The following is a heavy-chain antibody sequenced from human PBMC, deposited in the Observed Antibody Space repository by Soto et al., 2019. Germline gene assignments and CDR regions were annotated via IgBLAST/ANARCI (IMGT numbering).Heavy chain of an antibody. Sequence: QAHLQESGPELVKPSQTLSLPCTVSGGSIRSGGYYWSWIRQHPGKGLEWIGYIYYSGSTYYNPSLKSRVTISVDMSKNQFALKLSSVTAADTAVYYCARKTYGYCLDYWGQGTLVTVGS. CDR3: ARKTYGYCLDY. V-gene: IGHV4-31*03. CDR1: GGSIRSGGYY. D-gene: IGHD4-17*01. CDR2: IYYSGST. J-gene: IGHJ4*02.